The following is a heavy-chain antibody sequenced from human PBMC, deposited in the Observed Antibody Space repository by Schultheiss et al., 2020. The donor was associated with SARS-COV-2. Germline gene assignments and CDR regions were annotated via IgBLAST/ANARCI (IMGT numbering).Heavy chain of an antibody. CDR1: GFTFGDYA. D-gene: IGHD6-13*01. Sequence: GGSLRLSCTASGFTFGDYAMSWVRQAPGKGLEWVGRIKSKTDGGTTDYAAPVKGRLTISRDDSKNTLYLQMNSLKTEDTAVYYCTTAAGGVRGWSGSSWYSAFDIWGQGTMVTVSS. V-gene: IGHV3-15*01. CDR2: IKSKTDGGTT. CDR3: TTAAGGVRGWSGSSWYSAFDI. J-gene: IGHJ3*02.